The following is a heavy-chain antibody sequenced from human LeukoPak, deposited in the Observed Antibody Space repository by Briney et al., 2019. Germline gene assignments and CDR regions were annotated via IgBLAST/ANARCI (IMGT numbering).Heavy chain of an antibody. CDR3: ASQPIQLWLLNY. CDR2: NYYSGST. J-gene: IGHJ4*02. D-gene: IGHD5-18*01. Sequence: SQTLSLTCTVSGGSISSGDYYWSWIRQPPGKGLEWIGYNYYSGSTYYNPSLKSRVTISVDTSKNQFSLKLSSVTTADTAVYYCASQPIQLWLLNYWGQGTLVTVSS. V-gene: IGHV4-30-4*01. CDR1: GGSISSGDYY.